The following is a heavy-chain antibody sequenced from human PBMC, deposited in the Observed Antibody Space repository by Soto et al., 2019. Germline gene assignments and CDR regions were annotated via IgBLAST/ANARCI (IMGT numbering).Heavy chain of an antibody. D-gene: IGHD3-16*01. V-gene: IGHV2-5*02. CDR1: GFSLASSGVG. J-gene: IGHJ4*02. Sequence: QITLKESGPTLVKPPQPLTLTCTFSGFSLASSGVGVGWVRQSPGKAMEWLALIYWADHKRFTPSLKTRLAITKDTSRNQVVLTMTNMDPVDTGTYYCAHRPWGASDCFDYWGQGILVPVSS. CDR3: AHRPWGASDCFDY. CDR2: IYWADHK.